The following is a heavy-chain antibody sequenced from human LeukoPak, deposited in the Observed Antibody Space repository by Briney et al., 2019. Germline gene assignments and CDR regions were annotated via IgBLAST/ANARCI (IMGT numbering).Heavy chain of an antibody. V-gene: IGHV3-23*01. Sequence: TGGSLRLSCVASGLTFSTYAMSWVRQAPGKGLEWVSSINGIGCRTYGGSSMKGRFTICRDNSKVALYMQMNCLRVEDTAVYYWALKALYSNDWGDVFDVWGQGTMVTVSS. D-gene: IGHD1-26*01. CDR2: INGIGCRT. J-gene: IGHJ3*01. CDR3: ALKALYSNDWGDVFDV. CDR1: GLTFSTYA.